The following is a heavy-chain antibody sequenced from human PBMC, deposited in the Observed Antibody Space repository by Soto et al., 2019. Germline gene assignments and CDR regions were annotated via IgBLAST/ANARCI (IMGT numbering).Heavy chain of an antibody. Sequence: SETLSLTGTVSGGSVTNSSYYWGWIRQAPGKGLEWIGSVYYRGRSYSKSSVKSRVTISVDTSKNQFSLNLNSVTASDTAVYFCVSQRPTVITQAYFDYCGPGALVTVSS. CDR3: VSQRPTVITQAYFDY. V-gene: IGHV4-39*01. D-gene: IGHD1-20*01. CDR1: GGSVTNSSYY. J-gene: IGHJ4*02. CDR2: VYYRGRS.